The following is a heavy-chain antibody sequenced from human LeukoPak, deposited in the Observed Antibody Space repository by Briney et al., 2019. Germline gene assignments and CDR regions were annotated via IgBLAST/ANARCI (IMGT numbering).Heavy chain of an antibody. J-gene: IGHJ6*02. CDR3: ARVRLSGEIAYYYYYGMDV. CDR2: ISAGNGNT. Sequence: ASVKVSCKASGYAFTSYNIHWVRQAPGQRPEWMGWISAGNGNTKYSQKFQGRVTITRDTSASIAHMEMSSLRSDDTAVYYCARVRLSGEIAYYYYYGMDVWGQGTTVTVSS. V-gene: IGHV1-3*01. CDR1: GYAFTSYN. D-gene: IGHD3-10*02.